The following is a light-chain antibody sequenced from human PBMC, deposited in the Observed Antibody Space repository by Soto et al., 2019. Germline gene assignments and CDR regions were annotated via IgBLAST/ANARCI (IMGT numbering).Light chain of an antibody. CDR1: QSVSSY. CDR3: QQRTNKFWT. V-gene: IGKV3-11*01. Sequence: ENLLPQSPPPPSFSPRERGTPSFRASQSVSSYLAWYQQKPGQAPRLLIYDASTRATGIPARFSGSGSGTDFTLTISSLEPEDFAVYYCQQRTNKFWTFGQGTKVDIK. J-gene: IGKJ1*01. CDR2: DAS.